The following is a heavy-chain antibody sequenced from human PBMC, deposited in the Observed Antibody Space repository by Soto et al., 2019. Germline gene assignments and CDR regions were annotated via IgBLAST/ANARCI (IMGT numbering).Heavy chain of an antibody. Sequence: QVQLVQSGAEVKKPGSSVKVSCKASGGTFSSFGFNWVRQAPGQGLEWMGGIIPLFGTANYAEKFQGRVTISADESTCRASMELIGLRSEDTAIYYCARDRSMDGYNTRSFDYWGQGTLVTVS. D-gene: IGHD5-12*01. J-gene: IGHJ4*02. CDR3: ARDRSMDGYNTRSFDY. CDR1: GGTFSSFG. V-gene: IGHV1-69*01. CDR2: IIPLFGTA.